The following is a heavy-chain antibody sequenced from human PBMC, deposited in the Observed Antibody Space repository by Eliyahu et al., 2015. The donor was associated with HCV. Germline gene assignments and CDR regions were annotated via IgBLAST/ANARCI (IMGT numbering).Heavy chain of an antibody. Sequence: QVQLVESGGGVVQPGRSLRLSCAASGFTFTNHAMHWVRQAPGKGLEWVAVISYDEINKYYADSVKGRFAISRDDSKNTVYLQMNSLRAEDTAVYYCAKDLSRAWYRGDFDYWGQGTLVTVSS. J-gene: IGHJ4*02. V-gene: IGHV3-30*18. CDR1: GFTFTNHA. CDR3: AKDLSRAWYRGDFDY. CDR2: ISYDEINK. D-gene: IGHD6-13*01.